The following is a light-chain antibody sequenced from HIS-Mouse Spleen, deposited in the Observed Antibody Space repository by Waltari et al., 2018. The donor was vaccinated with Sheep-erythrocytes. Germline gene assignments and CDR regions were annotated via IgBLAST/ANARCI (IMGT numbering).Light chain of an antibody. V-gene: IGLV1-44*01. CDR2: SNN. CDR3: CSYAGSYTLV. J-gene: IGLJ2*01. Sequence: QSVLTQPTSASGTPGQSVTISCSGSSSNIGQNTVNWYQQLPGTAPKLLIYSNNQRPSGVPDRFSGSKSGTSASLAISGLQSEDEADYYCCSYAGSYTLVFGGGTKLTVL. CDR1: SSNIGQNT.